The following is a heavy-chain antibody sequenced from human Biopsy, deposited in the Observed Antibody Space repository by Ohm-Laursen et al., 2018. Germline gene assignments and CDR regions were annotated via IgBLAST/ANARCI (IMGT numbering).Heavy chain of an antibody. Sequence: GSLRLSCTASGFTFSTYEMSWVRQAPGKGLEWVSYMSRSGDTIYYGDSMKGRVTISRDNAKNSLYLQMHSLRAEDTAVYYCARDTRWSPYSMDVWGQGTTVTVSS. CDR2: MSRSGDTI. CDR1: GFTFSTYE. V-gene: IGHV3-48*03. J-gene: IGHJ6*02. CDR3: ARDTRWSPYSMDV. D-gene: IGHD4-23*01.